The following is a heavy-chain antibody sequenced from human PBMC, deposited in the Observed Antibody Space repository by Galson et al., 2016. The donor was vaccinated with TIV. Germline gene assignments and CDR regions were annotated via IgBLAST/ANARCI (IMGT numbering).Heavy chain of an antibody. V-gene: IGHV3-49*03. J-gene: IGHJ4*02. D-gene: IGHD3-10*01. CDR2: IRSKPYGGTA. CDR3: ARGRGEI. CDR1: GFRFGDNA. Sequence: SLRLSCAVSGFRFGDNAISWFRQTQEKGLEWVGFIRSKPYGGTAEYAASVRGRFTISRDDSRSTAYLQMDSLKSEDTAVYYCARGRGEIWGPGTLVTVSS.